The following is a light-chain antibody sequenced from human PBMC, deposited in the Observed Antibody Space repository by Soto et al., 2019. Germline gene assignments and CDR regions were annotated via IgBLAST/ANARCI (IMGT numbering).Light chain of an antibody. CDR3: QQRINWLIT. Sequence: EIVMTQSPATLSVSPGERATLSCRASQSVSSYLAWYQQKPGQAPRLLIYDASNRATGIPARFSGRGSGTDFTLTISSLEPEDFAVYYCQQRINWLITFGQGTRLEIK. V-gene: IGKV3-11*01. CDR1: QSVSSY. CDR2: DAS. J-gene: IGKJ5*01.